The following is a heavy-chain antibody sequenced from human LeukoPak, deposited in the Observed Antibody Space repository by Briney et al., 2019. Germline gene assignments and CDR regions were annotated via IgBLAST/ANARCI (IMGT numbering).Heavy chain of an antibody. CDR1: GGTFSSYA. J-gene: IGHJ4*02. CDR3: ATAPPRPRYVDTARFDY. Sequence: ASVKVSCKASGGTFSSYAISWVRQAPGQGLEWMGGIIPIFGTAIYAQKFQGRVTMTEDTSTDTAYMELSSLRSEDTAVYYCATAPPRPRYVDTARFDYWGQGTLVTVSS. CDR2: IIPIFGTA. V-gene: IGHV1-69*06. D-gene: IGHD5-18*01.